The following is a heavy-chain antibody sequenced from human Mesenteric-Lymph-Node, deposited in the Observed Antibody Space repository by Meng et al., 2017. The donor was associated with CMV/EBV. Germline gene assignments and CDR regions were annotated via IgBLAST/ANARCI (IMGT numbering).Heavy chain of an antibody. D-gene: IGHD1-1*01. J-gene: IGHJ4*02. CDR2: IKQDESEK. CDR1: GFTVSSTVSSNY. Sequence: GGSLRLSCAASGFTVSSTVSSNYMSWVRQAPGKGLEWVANIKQDESEKYYVDSVKGRFIISRDNAKNSLYLQMYSLRAEDTAIYYCAKALENWGQGTLVTVSS. V-gene: IGHV3-7*01. CDR3: AKALEN.